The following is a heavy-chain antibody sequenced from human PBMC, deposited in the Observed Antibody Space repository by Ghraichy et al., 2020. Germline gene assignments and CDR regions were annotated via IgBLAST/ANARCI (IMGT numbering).Heavy chain of an antibody. CDR3: AKLGGGAFDP. Sequence: SETLPLTCTVSRGSISSGGYYWSWIRQPAGKGLEWIGRIFINGNTNYNPSLKSRVSMSVDAANNQMSLRLTSVTAADTAVYYCAKLGGGAFDPWGQGTLVTVAS. CDR2: IFINGNT. V-gene: IGHV4-61*02. J-gene: IGHJ5*02. D-gene: IGHD3-16*01. CDR1: RGSISSGGYY.